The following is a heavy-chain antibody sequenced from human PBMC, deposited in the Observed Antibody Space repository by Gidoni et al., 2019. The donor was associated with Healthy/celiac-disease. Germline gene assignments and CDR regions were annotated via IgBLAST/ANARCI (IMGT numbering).Heavy chain of an antibody. CDR2: ISWNSGSI. V-gene: IGHV3-9*01. Sequence: VQLVTSGGGLVHPGRSLRLSCAASGFTFEDYAMPWVRQAPGKGLEWVSGISWNSGSIGDADSVKGRFTISRDNAKNSLYLQMNSLRAEDTALYYCAKGDYYDSSGTFDYWGQGTLVTVSS. CDR1: GFTFEDYA. CDR3: AKGDYYDSSGTFDY. J-gene: IGHJ4*02. D-gene: IGHD3-22*01.